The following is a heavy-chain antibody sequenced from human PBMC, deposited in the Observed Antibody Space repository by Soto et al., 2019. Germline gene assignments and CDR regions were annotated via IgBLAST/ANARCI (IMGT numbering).Heavy chain of an antibody. CDR1: GFTFSNYG. D-gene: IGHD2-2*01. CDR3: AKVTGYCSSSSCRRDYYYYYGMDV. J-gene: IGHJ6*02. CDR2: ISYDGSDK. V-gene: IGHV3-30*18. Sequence: GGSLRLSCAASGFTFSNYGMHWVRQAPGKGLEWVAVISYDGSDKYYADSVKGRFSISRDNSKNTLYLQMNSLRAEDTAVYYCAKVTGYCSSSSCRRDYYYYYGMDVWGQGTTVTVSS.